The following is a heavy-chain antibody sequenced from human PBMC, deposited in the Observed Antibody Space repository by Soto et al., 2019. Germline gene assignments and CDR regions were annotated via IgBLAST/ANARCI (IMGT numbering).Heavy chain of an antibody. Sequence: PGGSLRLSCAASGFTFSSYAMSWVRQAPGKGLEWVSAISGSSGSTYYADSVKGRFTISRDNSKNTLYLQMNSLRAEDTAVYYCAGGMRTTKRQTTGTTFDYWGQGTLVTVSS. D-gene: IGHD1-1*01. CDR1: GFTFSSYA. CDR2: ISGSSGST. J-gene: IGHJ4*02. V-gene: IGHV3-23*01. CDR3: AGGMRTTKRQTTGTTFDY.